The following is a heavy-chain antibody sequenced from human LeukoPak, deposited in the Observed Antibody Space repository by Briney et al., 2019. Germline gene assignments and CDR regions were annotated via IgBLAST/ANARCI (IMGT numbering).Heavy chain of an antibody. CDR1: GFTFSSYW. D-gene: IGHD3-9*01. J-gene: IGHJ4*02. Sequence: GGSLRLSYAVSGFTFSSYWMSWVRQAPGKGLEWVANIKQDGSEKNYVDSVKGRFTISRNNAKNSVYLQMNSLRAEDTAVYHYARVKVGYDIWTGYYYFDYWGQGTLVTVSS. CDR2: IKQDGSEK. CDR3: ARVKVGYDIWTGYYYFDY. V-gene: IGHV3-7*01.